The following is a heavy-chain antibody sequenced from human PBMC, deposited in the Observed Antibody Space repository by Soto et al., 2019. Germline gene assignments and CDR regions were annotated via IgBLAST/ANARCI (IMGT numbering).Heavy chain of an antibody. CDR2: FDPENIET. V-gene: IGHV1-24*01. CDR1: GYTLSELS. CDR3: ASEGLFSNWFDP. Sequence: GASVKVSCKVSGYTLSELSMPWVRQAPGKGLERMGGFDPENIETIYAQKFQGRVTMTEDTSTDTAYMELSSLRSEDTAFYYCASEGLFSNWFDPWGKGTLVTGSS. J-gene: IGHJ5*02.